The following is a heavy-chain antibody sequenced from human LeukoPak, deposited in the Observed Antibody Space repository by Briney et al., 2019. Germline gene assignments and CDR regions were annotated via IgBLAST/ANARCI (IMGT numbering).Heavy chain of an antibody. CDR1: GGSISSSY. CDR3: ARDKGVTAGTTDY. J-gene: IGHJ4*02. CDR2: ISASGST. D-gene: IGHD1-14*01. V-gene: IGHV4-4*07. Sequence: SETLSLTCSVSGGSISSSYWSWIRQPAGKGLEWIGRISASGSTNYNPSLKSRATLSVDTSKNQFSLKLNSVTAADTAVYYCARDKGVTAGTTDYWGQGTLVTVST.